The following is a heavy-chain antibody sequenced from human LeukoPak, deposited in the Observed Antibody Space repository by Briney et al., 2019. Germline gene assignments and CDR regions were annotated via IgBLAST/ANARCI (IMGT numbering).Heavy chain of an antibody. J-gene: IGHJ4*02. D-gene: IGHD2-21*02. CDR2: IYYSGST. V-gene: IGHV4-31*03. Sequence: PSETLSPTCTVSGGSISSGGYYWSWIRQHPGKGLEWIGYIYYSGSTYYNPSLKSRVTISVDTSKNQFSLKLSSVTAADTAVYYCARAGVVVTAMDYWGQGTLDTVSS. CDR3: ARAGVVVTAMDY. CDR1: GGSISSGGYY.